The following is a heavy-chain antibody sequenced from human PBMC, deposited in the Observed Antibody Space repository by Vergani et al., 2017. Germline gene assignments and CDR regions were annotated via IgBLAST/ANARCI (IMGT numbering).Heavy chain of an antibody. CDR2: IYYTGRA. CDR3: ARHDSGHYDASYYGLDV. D-gene: IGHD3-16*01. CDR1: GGSISSSSHF. Sequence: QVQLHESGPGLVKPSETLALTCTLSGGSISSSSHFWGWLRQTPGKGLEWIGSIYYTGRAYYNPSLKSRVSISVDASKNQFSLKLSSVTAADSAVYYCARHDSGHYDASYYGLDVWGQGTTVTGSS. J-gene: IGHJ6*02. V-gene: IGHV4-39*01.